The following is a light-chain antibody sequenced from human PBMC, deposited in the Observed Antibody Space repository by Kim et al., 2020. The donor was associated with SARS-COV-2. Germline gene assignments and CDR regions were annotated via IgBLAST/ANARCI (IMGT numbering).Light chain of an antibody. Sequence: SVFPGERATLSCRASQTIRSTLAWYQQKPGQAPRLLIYSAATRATGIPARFSGSGSGTEFTLTISSLQSEDFAVYYCQQYSSWPLTFGGGTKVEI. CDR1: QTIRST. V-gene: IGKV3-15*01. CDR3: QQYSSWPLT. CDR2: SAA. J-gene: IGKJ4*01.